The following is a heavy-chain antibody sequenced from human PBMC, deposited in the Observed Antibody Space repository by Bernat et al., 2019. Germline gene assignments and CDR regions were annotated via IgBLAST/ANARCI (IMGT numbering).Heavy chain of an antibody. Sequence: GAEGERPGASVRVSCQASGYTFTSYGISWVRQAPGQGLEWMGWISAYNGNTNYAQKLQGRVTMTTDTSTSTAYIELRSLRSDDTAVYYCARDQDAIWYFDLWGRGTLVTVSS. CDR3: ARDQDAIWYFDL. CDR2: ISAYNGNT. V-gene: IGHV1-18*01. J-gene: IGHJ2*01. CDR1: GYTFTSYG.